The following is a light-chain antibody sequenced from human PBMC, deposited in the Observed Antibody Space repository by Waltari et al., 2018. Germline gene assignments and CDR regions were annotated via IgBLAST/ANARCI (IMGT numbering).Light chain of an antibody. CDR1: QGINNY. CDR3: QQYDSYPLT. J-gene: IGKJ4*01. CDR2: AAS. V-gene: IGKV1-16*01. Sequence: DIQMTQSPSSLSASVGDRITITCRASQGINNYLTWFQQKPGKAPKSLIFAASRLHTGDPSRFTGTASRTDFTLTISSLQPEDFATYHCQQYDSYPLTFGGGTKVEIK.